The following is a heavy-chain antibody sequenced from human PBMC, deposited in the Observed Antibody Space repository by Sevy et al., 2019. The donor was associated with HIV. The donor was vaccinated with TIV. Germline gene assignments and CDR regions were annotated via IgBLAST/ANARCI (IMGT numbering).Heavy chain of an antibody. J-gene: IGHJ4*02. V-gene: IGHV4-59*12. Sequence: SETLSLTCSVSGDSINNYYWSWNRQPPGKGLEWIGYTSYSGTTNYSPALKRRVDISVDTSIHQFSLKINSVTAADTAVYYCARLRWDVVDAPGATPGCYFDSWGQGILVTVSS. CDR2: TSYSGTT. CDR3: ARLRWDVVDAPGATPGCYFDS. CDR1: GDSINNYY. D-gene: IGHD2-2*02.